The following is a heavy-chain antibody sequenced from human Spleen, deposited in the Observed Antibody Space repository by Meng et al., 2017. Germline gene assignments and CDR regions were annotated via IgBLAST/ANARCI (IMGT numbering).Heavy chain of an antibody. J-gene: IGHJ4*02. CDR2: IKSNSDGGTT. V-gene: IGHV3-15*01. CDR1: GFTFSKYT. CDR3: ATGAAAADH. D-gene: IGHD6-13*01. Sequence: GESLKISCAGFGFTFSKYTMHWVRQAPGKGLEWVGRIKSNSDGGTTDYAAPVKGRFTISRDDSKNTLYLQMNSLITEDTAVYFCATGAAAADHWGQGTLVTVS.